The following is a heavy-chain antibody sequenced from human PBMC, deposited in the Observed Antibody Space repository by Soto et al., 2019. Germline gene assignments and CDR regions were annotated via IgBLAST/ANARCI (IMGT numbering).Heavy chain of an antibody. CDR1: GFTFSSYG. CDR2: IWYDGSNK. CDR3: ARDPYRNNYDFWSGYYSATRYGMDV. D-gene: IGHD3-3*01. J-gene: IGHJ6*02. V-gene: IGHV3-33*01. Sequence: GGSLRLSCAASGFTFSSYGMHWVRQAPGKGLEWVAVIWYDGSNKYYADSVKGRFTISRDNSKNTLYLQMNSLRAEDTAVYYCARDPYRNNYDFWSGYYSATRYGMDVWGQGTTVTVSS.